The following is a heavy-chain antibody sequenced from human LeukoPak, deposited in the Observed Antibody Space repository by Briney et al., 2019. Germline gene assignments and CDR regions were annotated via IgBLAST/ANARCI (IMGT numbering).Heavy chain of an antibody. V-gene: IGHV5-51*01. Sequence: GESLKISCKAAAYTFTSNWSGWVRQMPGKGLEWMGIVYPADSEARYSPSFHGQVTISVDKSITSAYVQWSSLKASDTAMYYCPSLISAAWVEALYIWGQGTMVTVSS. CDR3: PSLISAAWVEALYI. D-gene: IGHD6-19*01. CDR2: VYPADSEA. CDR1: AYTFTSNW. J-gene: IGHJ3*02.